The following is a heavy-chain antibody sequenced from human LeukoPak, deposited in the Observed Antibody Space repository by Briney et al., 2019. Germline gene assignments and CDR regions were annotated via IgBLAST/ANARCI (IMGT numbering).Heavy chain of an antibody. Sequence: SETLSLTCAVSGYSISSDNYWLWIRQPPGQGLEWTGGIYHSGSTFYNPSLKSRVTISIDTSKNQFSLKMTSVTAADTAVYYCARELSGGDYAYWGQGTLVTVSS. CDR3: ARELSGGDYAY. V-gene: IGHV4-38-2*02. J-gene: IGHJ4*02. D-gene: IGHD2-21*02. CDR2: IYHSGST. CDR1: GYSISSDNY.